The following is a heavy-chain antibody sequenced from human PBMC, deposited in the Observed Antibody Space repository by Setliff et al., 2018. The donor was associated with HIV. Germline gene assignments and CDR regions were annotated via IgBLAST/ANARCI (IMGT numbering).Heavy chain of an antibody. CDR1: GGTFSSYT. V-gene: IGHV1-69*13. D-gene: IGHD2-15*01. Sequence: SVKVSCKASGGTFSSYTFSWVRQAPGQGLEWMGGLIPSFGTSNYAQNFQGRVTITADESTNTAYMELSSLRTEDTAVYYCAGSCSGGSCGAFEIWGQGTMVTVSS. CDR3: AGSCSGGSCGAFEI. J-gene: IGHJ3*02. CDR2: LIPSFGTS.